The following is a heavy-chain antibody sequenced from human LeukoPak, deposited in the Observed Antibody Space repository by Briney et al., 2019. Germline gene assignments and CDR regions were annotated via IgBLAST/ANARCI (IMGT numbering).Heavy chain of an antibody. CDR1: GLNFGNYC. CDR2: IKQDVSEK. Sequence: GSLRLSCLASGLNFGNYCMDWVRQAPRKGLEWVGNIKQDVSEKYYVDSVKGRFTISRHNAKKSPYLAMNSLRAEDTPIYYCARDFESWGQGTLVTVSS. V-gene: IGHV3-7*03. CDR3: ARDFES. J-gene: IGHJ4*02.